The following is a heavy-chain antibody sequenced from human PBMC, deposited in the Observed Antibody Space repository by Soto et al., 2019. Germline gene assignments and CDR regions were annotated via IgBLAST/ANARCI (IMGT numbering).Heavy chain of an antibody. CDR1: GYTFTSYY. CDR3: ARDPCSSSSGYYYYYGMDV. J-gene: IGHJ6*02. CDR2: INPSGGST. D-gene: IGHD6-6*01. Sequence: ASVKVSCKASGYTFTSYYMHWVRQAPGQGLEWMGIINPSGGSTSYAQKFQGRVTMTRDTSTSTVYMELSSLRSEDTAVYYCARDPCSSSSGYYYYYGMDVWGQGTTVTVSS. V-gene: IGHV1-46*01.